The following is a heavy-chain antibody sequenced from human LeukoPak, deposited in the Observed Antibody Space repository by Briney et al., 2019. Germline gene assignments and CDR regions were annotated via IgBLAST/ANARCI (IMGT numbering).Heavy chain of an antibody. J-gene: IGHJ4*02. Sequence: GGSLRLSCAASGFTFSTYWMHSVRQAPGKGLVWVSRINSDGSSTICADSVKGRFTISRDNAKNTLYLQMNSLSAEDTAVYYCARGAYGSNDYWGQGTLVTVSS. CDR2: INSDGSST. V-gene: IGHV3-74*01. CDR1: GFTFSTYW. D-gene: IGHD2-21*01. CDR3: ARGAYGSNDY.